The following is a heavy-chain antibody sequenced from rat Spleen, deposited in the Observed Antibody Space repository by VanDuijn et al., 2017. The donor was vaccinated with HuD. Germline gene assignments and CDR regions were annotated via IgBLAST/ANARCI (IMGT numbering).Heavy chain of an antibody. Sequence: EVQLVESGGGLVQPGRSLKLSCAASGFTFSNYGMAWVRQAPTKGLEWVATISYDGGNTYYRDSVKGRFTISRDDAKSTLYLQMDSLRSEDTATYYCTRQGYLRDWYFDFWGPGTMVTVSS. CDR3: TRQGYLRDWYFDF. D-gene: IGHD2-7*01. V-gene: IGHV5-29*01. CDR2: ISYDGGNT. J-gene: IGHJ1*01. CDR1: GFTFSNYG.